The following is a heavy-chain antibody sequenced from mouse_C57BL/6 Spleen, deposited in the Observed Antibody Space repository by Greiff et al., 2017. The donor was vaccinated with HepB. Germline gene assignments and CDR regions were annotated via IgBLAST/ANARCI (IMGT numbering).Heavy chain of an antibody. CDR2: ISSGGSYT. CDR3: ERRGDWDLFAY. V-gene: IGHV5-6*02. J-gene: IGHJ3*01. CDR1: GFTFSSYG. D-gene: IGHD4-1*01. Sequence: EVMLVESGGDLVKPGGSLKLSCAASGFTFSSYGMSWVRQTPDKRLEWVATISSGGSYTYYPDSVKGRFTISRDNAKNTLYLQMSSLKSEDTAMYYGERRGDWDLFAYWGQGTLVTVSA.